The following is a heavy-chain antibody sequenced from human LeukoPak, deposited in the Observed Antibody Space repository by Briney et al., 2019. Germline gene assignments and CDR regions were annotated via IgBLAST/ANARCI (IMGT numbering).Heavy chain of an antibody. CDR1: GFTFSSYS. CDR3: ARSDFWSGYYDDY. V-gene: IGHV3-48*04. CDR2: ISSSSSTI. D-gene: IGHD3-3*01. Sequence: GGSLRLSCAASGFTFSSYSMNWVRQAPGKGLEWVSYISSSSSTIYYADSEKGRFTISRGNAKNSLYLQMNSLRAEDTAVYYCARSDFWSGYYDDYWGQGTLVTVSS. J-gene: IGHJ4*02.